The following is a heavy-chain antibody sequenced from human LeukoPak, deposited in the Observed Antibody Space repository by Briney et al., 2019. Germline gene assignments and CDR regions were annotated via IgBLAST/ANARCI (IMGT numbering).Heavy chain of an antibody. J-gene: IGHJ4*02. CDR1: GGTFSSYA. CDR2: IIPIFGTA. CDR3: ARVSSVGATLFFDC. D-gene: IGHD1-26*01. V-gene: IGHV1-69*05. Sequence: SVKVSCKASGGTFSSYAISWVRQAPGQGLEWMGGIIPIFGTASYAQKFQGRVTMTRDMSTSTVYMELTSLRFEDTAVYYCARVSSVGATLFFDCWGQGTLVTVSS.